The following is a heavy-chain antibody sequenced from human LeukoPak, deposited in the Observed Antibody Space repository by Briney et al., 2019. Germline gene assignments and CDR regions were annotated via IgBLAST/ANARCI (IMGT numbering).Heavy chain of an antibody. J-gene: IGHJ4*02. CDR3: ARPSIPIQLWRYFDY. CDR1: GFTFSSYA. Sequence: GRSLRLSCAASGFTFSSYAMHWVRQAPGKGLEWVAVISYDGSNKYYADSVKGRFTISRDNSKNTLYLQMNSLRAEDTAVYYCARPSIPIQLWRYFDYWGQGTLVTVSS. V-gene: IGHV3-30-3*01. D-gene: IGHD5-18*01. CDR2: ISYDGSNK.